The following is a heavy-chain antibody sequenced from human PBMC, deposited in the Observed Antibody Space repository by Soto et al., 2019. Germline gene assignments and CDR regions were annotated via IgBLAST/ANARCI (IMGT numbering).Heavy chain of an antibody. Sequence: ASVKVSCKASGYTFTNFGITWVRQAPGQGFEWMGWISGYNGDTNYLQKFQGRVTMTTDTSTSTAYMEVRSLRPDDTAVYYCARDSDIVVVPTAQPFDFWGQGTLVTVSS. CDR2: ISGYNGDT. J-gene: IGHJ4*02. CDR3: ARDSDIVVVPTAQPFDF. D-gene: IGHD2-2*01. CDR1: GYTFTNFG. V-gene: IGHV1-18*01.